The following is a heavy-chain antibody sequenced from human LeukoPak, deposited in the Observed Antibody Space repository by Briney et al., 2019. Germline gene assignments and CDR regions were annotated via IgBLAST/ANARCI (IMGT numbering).Heavy chain of an antibody. V-gene: IGHV4-59*01. D-gene: IGHD2-2*01. CDR3: ARQVPATIVDAFDI. Sequence: SETLSLTCTVSGGSISSYYWSWIRQPPGKGLEWIGYIYYSGSTNYNPSLKSRVTISVDTSKNRFSLKLSSATAADTAVYYCARQVPATIVDAFDIWGQGTMVTVSS. J-gene: IGHJ3*02. CDR1: GGSISSYY. CDR2: IYYSGST.